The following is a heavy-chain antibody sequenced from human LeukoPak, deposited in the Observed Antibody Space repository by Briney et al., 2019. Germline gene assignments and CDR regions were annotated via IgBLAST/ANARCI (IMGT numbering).Heavy chain of an antibody. V-gene: IGHV4-39*01. CDR2: IYYSGST. D-gene: IGHD1-26*01. CDR1: GGSISSSGYY. CDR3: ARREYSGSYYGLSWFDP. Sequence: PSETLSLTCTVSGGSISSSGYYWGWIRQLPGKGLEWIASIYYSGSTYYNPSLKSRVTISVDTSKNQLSLKLSSLTAADTAVYYCARREYSGSYYGLSWFDPWGQGTLVTVSS. J-gene: IGHJ5*02.